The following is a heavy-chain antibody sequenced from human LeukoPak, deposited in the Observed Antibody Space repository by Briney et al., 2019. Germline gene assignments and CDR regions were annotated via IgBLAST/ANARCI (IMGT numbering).Heavy chain of an antibody. J-gene: IGHJ4*02. CDR1: GFTFSSYW. CDR2: IKQDGSEK. V-gene: IGHV3-7*01. D-gene: IGHD3-22*01. Sequence: GGSLRLSCAASGFTFSSYWMSWVRQAPGKGREGVANIKQDGSEKYYVDSVKGRFTISRDNAKNSLYLQMNSLRAEDTAVYYCARAPWYYYDSSGYYYYWGQGTLVTVSS. CDR3: ARAPWYYYDSSGYYYY.